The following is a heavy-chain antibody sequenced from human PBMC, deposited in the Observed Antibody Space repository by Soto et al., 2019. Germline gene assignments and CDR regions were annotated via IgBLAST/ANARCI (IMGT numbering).Heavy chain of an antibody. V-gene: IGHV3-30*18. CDR3: AKDSTFGTTDTHR. Sequence: QVQLVESGGGVVQPGRSLRLSCVGSGFTFSSYGIQWVRQAPGKGLGWVAVISYDGSHQYYADSVKGRLTISRDNSKNTVFLHMNSLRTEDTAVYYCAKDSTFGTTDTHRWGQGTLVIVSS. CDR1: GFTFSSYG. J-gene: IGHJ4*02. CDR2: ISYDGSHQ. D-gene: IGHD1-1*01.